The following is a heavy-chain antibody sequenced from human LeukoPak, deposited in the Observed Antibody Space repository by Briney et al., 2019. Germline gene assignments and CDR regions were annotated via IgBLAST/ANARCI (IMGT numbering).Heavy chain of an antibody. Sequence: GGSLRLSCAASGFTFSSYAMSWVRQAPGKGLEWVSDINGSGGSTYYADSVKGRFTISRDNLKNTLYLQMNSLRAEDTAVYYCANPPTATKIRFDSWGQGTLVTVSS. CDR1: GFTFSSYA. CDR3: ANPPTATKIRFDS. CDR2: INGSGGST. J-gene: IGHJ5*01. V-gene: IGHV3-23*01. D-gene: IGHD4-17*01.